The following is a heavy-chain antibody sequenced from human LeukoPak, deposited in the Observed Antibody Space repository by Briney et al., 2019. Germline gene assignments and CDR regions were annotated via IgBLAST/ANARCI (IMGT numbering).Heavy chain of an antibody. J-gene: IGHJ3*02. CDR1: GGTFSSYA. Sequence: ASVKVSCKASGGTFSSYAISWVRQAPGQGLEWMGGIIPIFGTANYAQKFQGRVTITADESTSTAYMELRSLRSDDRAVYYCARDPEGMATDELDAFGIWGKGKMVPVFS. V-gene: IGHV1-69*01. D-gene: IGHD5-24*01. CDR3: ARDPEGMATDELDAFGI. CDR2: IIPIFGTA.